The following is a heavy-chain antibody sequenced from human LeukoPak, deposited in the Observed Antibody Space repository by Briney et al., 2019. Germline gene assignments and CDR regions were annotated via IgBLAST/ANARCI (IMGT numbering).Heavy chain of an antibody. CDR1: GYSISSGYY. J-gene: IGHJ4*02. V-gene: IGHV4-38-2*01. D-gene: IGHD1-26*01. CDR3: ARVGFYYFDY. Sequence: SETLSLTCAVSGYSISSGYYWGWIRPPPGKGLQWIGSIYHSGNTYYNPSLKSRVTISVDTSKNQFSLRLNSVIAADTALYYCARVGFYYFDYWGQGTLVTVSS. CDR2: IYHSGNT.